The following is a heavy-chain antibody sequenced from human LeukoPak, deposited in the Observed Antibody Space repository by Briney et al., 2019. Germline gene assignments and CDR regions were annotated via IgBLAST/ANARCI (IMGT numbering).Heavy chain of an antibody. CDR3: ARDLSRIAAAGTGY. CDR1: GFTFSSYA. CDR2: ISYDGSNK. J-gene: IGHJ4*02. V-gene: IGHV3-30*01. Sequence: GTSLRLSCAASGFTFSSYAMHWVRQAPGKGLEWVAVISYDGSNKYYADSVKGRFTISRDNSKNTLYLQMNSLRAEDTAVYYCARDLSRIAAAGTGYWGQGTLVTVSS. D-gene: IGHD6-13*01.